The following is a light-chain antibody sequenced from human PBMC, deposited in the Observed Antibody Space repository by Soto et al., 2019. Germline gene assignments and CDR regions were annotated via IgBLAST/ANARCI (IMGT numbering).Light chain of an antibody. CDR1: QGIRND. J-gene: IGKJ1*01. Sequence: DIQMTQSPSSLSASVGDRVTIACRASQGIRNDLSWYQQKPREAPKRLIYAASSLQSGVPSRFSGSGSGTEFTLTISSLQPDDFATYYCQQYNSYSWTFGQGTTVDIK. CDR2: AAS. CDR3: QQYNSYSWT. V-gene: IGKV1-17*01.